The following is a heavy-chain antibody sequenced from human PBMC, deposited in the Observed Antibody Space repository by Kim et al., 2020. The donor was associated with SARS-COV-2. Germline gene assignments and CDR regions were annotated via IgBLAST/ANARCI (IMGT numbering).Heavy chain of an antibody. Sequence: TNYNPSLKSRLVLSLDMSRNQFSLKMNSVTAADTAVYYCARARRFEGWFGPWGQGVLVTVSS. J-gene: IGHJ5*01. CDR2: T. CDR3: ARARRFEGWFGP. D-gene: IGHD3-3*01. V-gene: IGHV4-59*01.